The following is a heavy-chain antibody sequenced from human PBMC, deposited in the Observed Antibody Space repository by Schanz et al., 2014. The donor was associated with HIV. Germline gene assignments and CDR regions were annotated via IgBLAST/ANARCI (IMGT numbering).Heavy chain of an antibody. Sequence: QVQLVESGGGVVQPGRSLRLSCAASGFTFSSHGMHWVRQAPGKGLEWVAILWFDGSIDYYVDSVKGRFTVFRDNSKNTLYLQMNSLSPEDTAVYYCARGRNGMGVWGPGTTVTVSS. CDR1: GFTFSSHG. CDR2: LWFDGSID. V-gene: IGHV3-33*08. J-gene: IGHJ6*02. CDR3: ARGRNGMGV.